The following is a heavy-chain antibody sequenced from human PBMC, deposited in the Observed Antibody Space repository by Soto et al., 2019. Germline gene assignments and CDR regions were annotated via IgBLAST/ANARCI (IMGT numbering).Heavy chain of an antibody. J-gene: IGHJ4*02. CDR1: GFTFSSYG. Sequence: PGGSLRLSCAASGFTFSSYGMHWVRQSPGKGLEWVAVIWYDGSNKYYADSVKGRFTISRENSKNTLYRQMNSLRAEDTAVYYCAREGGGGDYLDYWGQGTLVTVSS. CDR3: AREGGGGDYLDY. D-gene: IGHD3-16*01. CDR2: IWYDGSNK. V-gene: IGHV3-33*01.